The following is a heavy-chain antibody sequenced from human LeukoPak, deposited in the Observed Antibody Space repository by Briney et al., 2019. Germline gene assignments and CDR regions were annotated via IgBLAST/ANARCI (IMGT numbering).Heavy chain of an antibody. CDR3: ARERGQRLKSATSSSFL. CDR1: GYTFTGYY. V-gene: IGHV1-2*02. D-gene: IGHD6-13*01. CDR2: IHPNYGGT. Sequence: ASVKVSCKASGYTFTGYYIHWVRQAPGQGLEWMGWIHPNYGGTNSAQKFQGRVTMTRDTSISTAYMELSRLRSDDTAVYYCARERGQRLKSATSSSFLWGQGTLVTVSS. J-gene: IGHJ4*02.